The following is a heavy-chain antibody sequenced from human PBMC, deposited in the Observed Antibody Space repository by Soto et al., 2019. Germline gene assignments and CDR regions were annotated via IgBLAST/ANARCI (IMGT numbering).Heavy chain of an antibody. CDR2: INPSGGST. CDR3: VTNTDMVFPFAY. D-gene: IGHD5-18*01. CDR1: GYTFTSYY. J-gene: IGHJ4*02. Sequence: ASVKVSCKASGYTFTSYYMHWVRQAPGQGLEWMGIINPSGGSTSYAQKFQGRVTMTRDTSTSTVYMELSSLRSEDTAVYYCVTNTDMVFPFAYWGQGTLVTVSS. V-gene: IGHV1-46*01.